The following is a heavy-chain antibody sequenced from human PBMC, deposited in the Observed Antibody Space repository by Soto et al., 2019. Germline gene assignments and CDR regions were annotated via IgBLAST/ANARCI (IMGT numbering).Heavy chain of an antibody. CDR3: ARRVDGDY. V-gene: IGHV4-31*03. D-gene: IGHD3-3*01. J-gene: IGHJ4*02. CDR2: IYSNGNT. Sequence: QVQLQESGPGLVKPSQTLSLTCTVSGGSISSGGYFWSWIRQHPGKGLEYIGYIYSNGNTYYNPSLTSRVTISVDTSKNQFYLKLSSLTAADTAVYFGARRVDGDYWGEGTLVTVSA. CDR1: GGSISSGGYF.